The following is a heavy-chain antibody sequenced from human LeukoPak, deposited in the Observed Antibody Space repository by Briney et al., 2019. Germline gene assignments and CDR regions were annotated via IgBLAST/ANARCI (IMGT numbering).Heavy chain of an antibody. V-gene: IGHV3-23*01. CDR3: AIPLGYGSGSYGYLQH. Sequence: HPGGSLRLSCAASGFTFSRHAMSWVRQAPGRGLEWVSTIDRSGDDTYYRDSVKGRFTISRDNSKNTLYLQMNSLRVDDTAMYFCAIPLGYGSGSYGYLQHWGQGTLVTVSS. D-gene: IGHD3-10*01. CDR1: GFTFSRHA. J-gene: IGHJ1*01. CDR2: IDRSGDDT.